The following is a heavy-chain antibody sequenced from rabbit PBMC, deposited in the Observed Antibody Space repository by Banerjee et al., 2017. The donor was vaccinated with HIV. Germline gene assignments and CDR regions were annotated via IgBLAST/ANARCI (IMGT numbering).Heavy chain of an antibody. CDR3: ATTYDSSAVYGNGGFDP. J-gene: IGHJ2*01. Sequence: QQQLEESGGDLVKPEGSLTLTCTASGFSFSSGFWICWVRQAPGKGLEWIACIYAVGSVDTDYANGATGRFTISKTSSTTVTLQMTSLTAADTATYFCATTYDSSAVYGNGGFDPWGPGTLVTVS. CDR2: IYAVGSVDT. D-gene: IGHD4-1*01. V-gene: IGHV1S45*01. CDR1: GFSFSSGFW.